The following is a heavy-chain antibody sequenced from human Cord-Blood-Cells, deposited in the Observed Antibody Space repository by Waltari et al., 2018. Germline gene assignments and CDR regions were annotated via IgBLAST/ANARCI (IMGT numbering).Heavy chain of an antibody. J-gene: IGHJ4*02. D-gene: IGHD7-27*01. CDR2: IYPGDSDT. V-gene: IGHV5-51*01. CDR1: GYSFTSYW. CDR3: ARLTGRGVQYYFDY. Sequence: EVQLVQSGAEVKKPGESLKISCTGSGYSFTSYWSACERRLPGKGLEWMGIIYPGDSDTRYSPSFQGQVTISADKSISTAYLQWSSLKASDTAMYYCARLTGRGVQYYFDYWGQGTLVTVSS.